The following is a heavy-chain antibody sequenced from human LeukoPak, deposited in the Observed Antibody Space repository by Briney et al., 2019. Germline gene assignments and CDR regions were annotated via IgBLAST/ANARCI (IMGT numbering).Heavy chain of an antibody. J-gene: IGHJ6*03. Sequence: ASVKVSCKASGYTFTSYDINWVRQATGQGLEWMGWMNPNSGNTGYAQKFQGRVTMTRNTSISTAYMELSSLRSEDTAVYCCARGYGDYYPMDVWGKGTTVTVSS. V-gene: IGHV1-8*01. CDR2: MNPNSGNT. CDR1: GYTFTSYD. CDR3: ARGYGDYYPMDV. D-gene: IGHD4-17*01.